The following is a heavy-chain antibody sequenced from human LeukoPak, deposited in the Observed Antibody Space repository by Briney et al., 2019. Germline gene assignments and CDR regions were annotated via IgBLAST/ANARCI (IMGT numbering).Heavy chain of an antibody. D-gene: IGHD4-17*01. CDR2: IYSGGNT. J-gene: IGHJ4*02. CDR3: ASRSGGDYPYFDY. V-gene: IGHV3-53*01. CDR1: DFTVSRNY. Sequence: PGGSLRLSCAASDFTVSRNYMSWVRQAPGKGLEWVSVIYSGGNTRYADSVKGRFTISRDNSKNTLYLQMNSLRVEDTALYYCASRSGGDYPYFDYWGQGTLVIVSS.